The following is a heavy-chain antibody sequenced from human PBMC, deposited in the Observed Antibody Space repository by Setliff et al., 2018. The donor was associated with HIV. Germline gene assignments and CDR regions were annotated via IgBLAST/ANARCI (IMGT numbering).Heavy chain of an antibody. CDR2: IYTSGST. J-gene: IGHJ3*02. V-gene: IGHV4-61*02. CDR1: GASISSGGYY. Sequence: KPSETLSLTCTVSGASISSGGYYWSWIRQPAGKGLEWIGRIYTSGSTKNNPSLKSRVTISVDTSKNQFSLRLSSVTAADTAVYYCARDGETTVMGDAFDIWGQGTMVTVSS. D-gene: IGHD4-4*01. CDR3: ARDGETTVMGDAFDI.